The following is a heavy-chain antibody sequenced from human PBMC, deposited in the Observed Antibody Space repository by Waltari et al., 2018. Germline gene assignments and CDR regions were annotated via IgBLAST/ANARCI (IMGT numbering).Heavy chain of an antibody. CDR2: FDPEDGET. Sequence: QVQLVQSGAEVKKPGASVKVSCKVSGYTLTELSMHWVRQAPGKGLEWMGGFDPEDGETIYAQKFQGRVTMTEDTSTDTAYMELSSLRSEDTAVYYCATAQRECSSTSCYWGPLDYWGQGTLVTVSS. CDR3: ATAQRECSSTSCYWGPLDY. CDR1: GYTLTELS. V-gene: IGHV1-24*01. J-gene: IGHJ4*02. D-gene: IGHD2-2*01.